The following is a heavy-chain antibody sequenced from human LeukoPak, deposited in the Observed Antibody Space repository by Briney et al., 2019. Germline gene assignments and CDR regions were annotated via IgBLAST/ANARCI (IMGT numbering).Heavy chain of an antibody. J-gene: IGHJ2*01. CDR1: GFTFSSYW. Sequence: PGRSLRLSCAASGFTFSSYWMHWVRQVPGKGLVWVARINPGGSSITYADSVKGRFTISRDNAKNTLYLQMNSLRAEDTAVYYCARGTTTATTGWYFDLWGRGTLVTVSS. CDR3: ARGTTTATTGWYFDL. CDR2: INPGGSSI. D-gene: IGHD4-17*01. V-gene: IGHV3-74*01.